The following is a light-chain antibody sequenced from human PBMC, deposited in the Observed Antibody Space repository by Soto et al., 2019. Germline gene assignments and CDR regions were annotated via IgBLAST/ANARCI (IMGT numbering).Light chain of an antibody. CDR2: DDN. V-gene: IGLV1-51*01. Sequence: QSVLTQPPSVSGAPGQRVTISCSGRSSNIGGNSVSWYQQLPGTAPKLLIYDDNKRPSGIPDRFSGSKSGTSATLGITGFQTGDEADYYCGSWDSSLSAYVFGTGTKVTV. J-gene: IGLJ1*01. CDR3: GSWDSSLSAYV. CDR1: SSNIGGNS.